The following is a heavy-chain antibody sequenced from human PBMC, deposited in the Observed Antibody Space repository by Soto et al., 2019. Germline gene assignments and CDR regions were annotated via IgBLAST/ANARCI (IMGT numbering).Heavy chain of an antibody. CDR1: GGSFSGYY. CDR2: INHSGST. V-gene: IGHV4-34*01. CDR3: ARGRLTGTTGWFNP. J-gene: IGHJ5*02. D-gene: IGHD1-7*01. Sequence: SETLSLTCAVYGGSFSGYYWSWIRQPPGKGLEWIGEINHSGSTNYNPSLKSRVTISVDTSKNQFSLKLSSVTAADTAVYYCARGRLTGTTGWFNPWGQGTLVTV.